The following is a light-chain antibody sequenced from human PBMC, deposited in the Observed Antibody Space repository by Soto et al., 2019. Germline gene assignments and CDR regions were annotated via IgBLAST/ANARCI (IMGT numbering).Light chain of an antibody. CDR3: QQYENLPT. CDR2: EAS. V-gene: IGKV1-27*01. CDR1: QGIRHY. J-gene: IGKJ5*01. Sequence: DIQMTQSPSSLSASVGDSVTITCRASQGIRHYLAWYQQKPGKVPKLLIYEASNLQSGVPSRFRGGGSGTEFTLTISSLQPEDIATYYCQQYENLPTFGQGTRLEIK.